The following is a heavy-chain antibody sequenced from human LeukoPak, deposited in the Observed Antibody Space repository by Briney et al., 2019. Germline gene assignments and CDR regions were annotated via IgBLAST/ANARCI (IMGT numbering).Heavy chain of an antibody. CDR1: GYSFTSYW. J-gene: IGHJ6*02. Sequence: PGESLKISCKGSGYSFTSYWIGWVRQMPGKGLEWMGIIYPGDSDTRYSPSFQGQVTISADKSISTAYLQWSSLKASDTAMYYCATTVVTRRGYYGMDVWGQGTTVTVSS. CDR2: IYPGDSDT. D-gene: IGHD4-23*01. CDR3: ATTVVTRRGYYGMDV. V-gene: IGHV5-51*01.